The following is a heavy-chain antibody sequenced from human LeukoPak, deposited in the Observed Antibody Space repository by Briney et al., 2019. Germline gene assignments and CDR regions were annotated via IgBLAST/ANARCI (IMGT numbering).Heavy chain of an antibody. J-gene: IGHJ3*01. CDR2: INPSGSST. V-gene: IGHV1-46*01. Sequence: ASVKVSCKASGGTFSSYAISWVRQAPGQGLEWMGVINPSGSSTTYALKFQGRVSMTRDMSTSTVNMELSSLRSEDTAIYYCARVPAPYYYDSSGKTTYGGLDVWGQGTMVTVSS. D-gene: IGHD3-22*01. CDR1: GGTFSSYA. CDR3: ARVPAPYYYDSSGKTTYGGLDV.